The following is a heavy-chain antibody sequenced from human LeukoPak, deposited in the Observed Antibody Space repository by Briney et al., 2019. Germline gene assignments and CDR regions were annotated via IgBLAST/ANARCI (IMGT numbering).Heavy chain of an antibody. CDR1: GYTFTSSD. Sequence: GASVKVSCKASGYTFTSSDINWVRQATGQGLEWMGWMNSSSGNTGYAQKFQGRVTMTRNTSISTAYMELSSLISEDTAVYYCARVTGSNSYYRSLGHWGQGTLVTVSS. D-gene: IGHD3-22*01. J-gene: IGHJ4*02. CDR3: ARVTGSNSYYRSLGH. CDR2: MNSSSGNT. V-gene: IGHV1-8*01.